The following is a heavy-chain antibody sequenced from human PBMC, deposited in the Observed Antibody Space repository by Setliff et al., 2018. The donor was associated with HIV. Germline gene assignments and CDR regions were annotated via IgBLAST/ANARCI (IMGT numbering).Heavy chain of an antibody. CDR3: ARHSITLVVGVPERDDAFDI. J-gene: IGHJ3*02. CDR1: GGSISSGSYY. Sequence: SETLSLTCTVSGGSISSGSYYWGWIRQPPGKGLEWIGSFYYSWNTYYNPSLKSRVTISVDTSKNQFSLKLSSVTAADTAMYYCARHSITLVVGVPERDDAFDIWGQGTMVTVSS. D-gene: IGHD3-22*01. V-gene: IGHV4-39*01. CDR2: FYYSWNT.